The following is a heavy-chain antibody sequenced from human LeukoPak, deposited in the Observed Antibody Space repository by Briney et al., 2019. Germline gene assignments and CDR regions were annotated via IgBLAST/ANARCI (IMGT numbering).Heavy chain of an antibody. CDR1: GGSISSYY. V-gene: IGHV4-59*01. CDR3: ARVRGHSSGYLDAFDI. D-gene: IGHD3-22*01. CDR2: IYYSGST. J-gene: IGHJ3*02. Sequence: SETLSLTCTVSGGSISSYYWSWIRQPPGKGLEWIGYIYYSGSTNYNPSLKSRVTISVDTSKNQFSLKLSSVTAADTAVYYCARVRGHSSGYLDAFDIWGQGTMVTVSS.